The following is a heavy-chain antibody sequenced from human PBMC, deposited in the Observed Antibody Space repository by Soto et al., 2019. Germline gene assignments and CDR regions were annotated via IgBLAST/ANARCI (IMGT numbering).Heavy chain of an antibody. CDR2: IDPSDSYT. CDR3: ARPGIAAAGTELDY. J-gene: IGHJ4*02. D-gene: IGHD6-13*01. V-gene: IGHV5-10-1*01. CDR1: GYSFTTYW. Sequence: SGASLKISCQGSGYSFTTYWISWVRQMPGKGLEWMGRIDPSDSYTNYSPSFQGHVTISADKSISTAYLQWSSLKASDTAMYYCARPGIAAAGTELDYWGQGTMVTVSS.